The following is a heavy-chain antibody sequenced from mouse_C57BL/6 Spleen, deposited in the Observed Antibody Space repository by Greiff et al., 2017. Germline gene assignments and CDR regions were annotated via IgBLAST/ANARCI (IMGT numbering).Heavy chain of an antibody. J-gene: IGHJ2*01. CDR2: IDPADGEN. V-gene: IGHV14-2*01. Sequence: VQLQQSGAELVKPGASVKLSCTASGFNIKDYYMHWVKQRTEQGLEWIGRIDPADGENKYAPKFQGKATITADTSSNTAYLRVSSLTSEDTAVYYCARAFYYCCSSGCWGQGTTLTVSS. CDR3: ARAFYYCCSSGC. CDR1: GFNIKDYY. D-gene: IGHD1-1*01.